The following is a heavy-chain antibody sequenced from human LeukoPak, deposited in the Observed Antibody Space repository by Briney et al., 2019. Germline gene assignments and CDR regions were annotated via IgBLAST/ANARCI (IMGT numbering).Heavy chain of an antibody. Sequence: ASVKVSCKASGYTFTVYYVHWVRQAPGQGLEWMGWINPNSGGTNYAQKFQGRVTITADESTSTAYMELSSLRSEDTAVYYCARRYCSGGSCYGSVEYFQHWGQGTLVTVSS. CDR1: GYTFTVYY. V-gene: IGHV1-2*02. J-gene: IGHJ1*01. CDR2: INPNSGGT. D-gene: IGHD2-15*01. CDR3: ARRYCSGGSCYGSVEYFQH.